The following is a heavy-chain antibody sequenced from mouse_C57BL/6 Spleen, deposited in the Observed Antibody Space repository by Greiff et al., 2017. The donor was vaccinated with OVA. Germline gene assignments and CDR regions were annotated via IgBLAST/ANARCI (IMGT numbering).Heavy chain of an antibody. CDR3: ARSHYYGSSSWYFDV. V-gene: IGHV1-69*01. Sequence: VQLQQPGAELVMPGASVKLSCKASGYTFTSYWMHWVKQRPGQGLEWIGEIDPSDSYTNYNQKFKGKSTLTVDKSSSTAYMPLSSLTSEDSAVYYCARSHYYGSSSWYFDVWGTGTTVTVSS. CDR2: IDPSDSYT. CDR1: GYTFTSYW. J-gene: IGHJ1*03. D-gene: IGHD1-1*01.